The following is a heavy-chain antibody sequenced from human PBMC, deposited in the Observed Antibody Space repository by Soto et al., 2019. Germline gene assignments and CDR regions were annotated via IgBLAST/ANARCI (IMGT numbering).Heavy chain of an antibody. V-gene: IGHV1-69*13. CDR2: IIPLFGTA. CDR1: GGTFSTYA. J-gene: IGHJ4*02. D-gene: IGHD3-22*01. CDR3: ARGVHYDSSGYYYFY. Sequence: ASVKVSCKASGGTFSTYAIDWVRQAPGQGLEWMGGIIPLFGTAKYAQNFQGRITITADESTNTAYMELRSLRSEDTAVYYCARGVHYDSSGYYYFYWGQGTLVTVSS.